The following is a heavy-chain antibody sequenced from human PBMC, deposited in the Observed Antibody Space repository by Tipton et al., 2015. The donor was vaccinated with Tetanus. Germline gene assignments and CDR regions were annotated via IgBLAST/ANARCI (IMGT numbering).Heavy chain of an antibody. CDR3: VRDHARACGGDCYPGGFDI. J-gene: IGHJ3*02. V-gene: IGHV4-30-4*08. Sequence: TLSLTCTVSRGSVRSDNYQWNWIRQPPGKGLEWIGYICYSGSTYYNPSLKGRVTVSLDTSKNQFSLRLTSVTDADTAVYYCVRDHARACGGDCYPGGFDIWGQGTMVSVSS. CDR2: ICYSGST. CDR1: RGSVRSDNYQ. D-gene: IGHD2-21*02.